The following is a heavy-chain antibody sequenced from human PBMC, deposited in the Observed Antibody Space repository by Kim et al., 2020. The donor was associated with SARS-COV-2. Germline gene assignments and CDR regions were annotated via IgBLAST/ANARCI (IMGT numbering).Heavy chain of an antibody. Sequence: GGSLRLSCAASGFTFSSYSMNWVRQAPGKGLEWVSSISSSSSYIYYADSVKGRFTISRDNAKNSLYLQMNSLRAEDTAVYYCARDWDTYGSGRGMDVWGQGTTVTVSS. V-gene: IGHV3-21*01. CDR2: ISSSSSYI. CDR1: GFTFSSYS. D-gene: IGHD3-10*01. J-gene: IGHJ6*02. CDR3: ARDWDTYGSGRGMDV.